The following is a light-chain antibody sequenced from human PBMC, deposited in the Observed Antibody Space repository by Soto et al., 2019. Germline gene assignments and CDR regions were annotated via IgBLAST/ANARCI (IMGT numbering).Light chain of an antibody. CDR3: QQRSNWPPSIT. Sequence: EIVLTQSPATLSLSPGERATLSCRASQSVSSYLAWYQQKPGQAPRLLIYDASNRATGIPARFSGSGSGTDFTLTISSLEPEDFAVYYCQQRSNWPPSITCGQVTRLEIK. CDR1: QSVSSY. CDR2: DAS. J-gene: IGKJ5*01. V-gene: IGKV3-11*01.